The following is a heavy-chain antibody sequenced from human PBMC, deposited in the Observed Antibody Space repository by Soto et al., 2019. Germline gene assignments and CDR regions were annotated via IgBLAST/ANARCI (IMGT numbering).Heavy chain of an antibody. CDR2: IYYSGST. Sequence: PSETLSLTCTVSGGSIISYYWSWIRQPPGKGLEWIGYIYYSGSTNYNPSLKSRVTMSVDTSKNQFSLKLSSVTAADTAVYYCARTLYSYGPRFDYWGQGTLVTVSS. CDR3: ARTLYSYGPRFDY. V-gene: IGHV4-59*01. CDR1: GGSIISYY. D-gene: IGHD5-18*01. J-gene: IGHJ4*02.